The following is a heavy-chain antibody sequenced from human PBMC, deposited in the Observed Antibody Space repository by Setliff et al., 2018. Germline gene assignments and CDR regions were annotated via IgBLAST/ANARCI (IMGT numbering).Heavy chain of an antibody. J-gene: IGHJ4*02. CDR2: INPGDSDT. CDR3: GSGFYDRSGYYSPVDH. CDR1: GYTFTNYW. V-gene: IGHV5-51*01. D-gene: IGHD3-22*01. Sequence: GESLKISCRGSGYTFTNYWIAWVRQMPGKGLEWMGIINPGDSDTRYSPSFQGQVTISADKSTSTAYLHWGSLKASDTAIYYCGSGFYDRSGYYSPVDHWGQGTVVTVSS.